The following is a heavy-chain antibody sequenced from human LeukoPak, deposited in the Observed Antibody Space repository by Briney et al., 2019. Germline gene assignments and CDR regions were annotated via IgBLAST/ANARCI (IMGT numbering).Heavy chain of an antibody. D-gene: IGHD2-2*01. CDR3: AKDGGWDCSSSTCYGYFNY. V-gene: IGHV3-30*02. CDR2: IRYDGNNK. CDR1: GFTFRSYG. Sequence: GGSLSLSCAPSGFTFRSYGMHWVRQAPGEGLEWVAFIRYDGNNKYYADSVKGRFTISRDNSKNTLDLQMNSLRAEDTAVYYCAKDGGWDCSSSTCYGYFNYWGQGTLVTVSS. J-gene: IGHJ4*02.